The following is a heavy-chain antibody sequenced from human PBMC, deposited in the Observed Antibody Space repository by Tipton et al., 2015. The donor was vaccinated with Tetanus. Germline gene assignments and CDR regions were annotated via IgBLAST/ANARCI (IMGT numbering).Heavy chain of an antibody. CDR3: ARRSLTNYGLDV. Sequence: SLRLSCAASGFTFSSYAMSGVRQAPGKGLEWVSGISGSGGTTNYADSVKGRFTISRDHAKNTVYLQMNSLRAEDTAVYFCARRSLTNYGLDVWGQGTPVTVSS. CDR2: ISGSGGTT. D-gene: IGHD1-1*01. CDR1: GFTFSSYA. J-gene: IGHJ6*02. V-gene: IGHV3-23*01.